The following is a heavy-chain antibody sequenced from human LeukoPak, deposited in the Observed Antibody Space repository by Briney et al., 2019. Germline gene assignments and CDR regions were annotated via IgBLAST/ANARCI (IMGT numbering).Heavy chain of an antibody. V-gene: IGHV3-21*01. CDR1: GFTFSSYS. CDR3: AREDSSGWYEDGYFDY. J-gene: IGHJ4*02. Sequence: PGGSLRLSCAASGFTFSSYSMNWVRQAPGKGLEWVSSISSSSSYIYYADSVKGRFTISRDNAKNSLYLQMNSLRAEDTAVYYCAREDSSGWYEDGYFDYWGQGTLATVSS. D-gene: IGHD6-19*01. CDR2: ISSSSSYI.